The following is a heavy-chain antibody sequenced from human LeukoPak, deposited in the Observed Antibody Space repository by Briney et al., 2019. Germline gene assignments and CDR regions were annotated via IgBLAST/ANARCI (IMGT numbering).Heavy chain of an antibody. V-gene: IGHV3-23*01. Sequence: GGSLRLSCAASGFTFTNYAMSWVRQAPGKGLECVSAISGSGTRTYYADSVKGRFTISRDNSKNTLYLQMNSLRAEDRAVYYCAKEQTSSGFFDYWGQGALVTVSS. J-gene: IGHJ4*02. CDR1: GFTFTNYA. CDR2: ISGSGTRT. CDR3: AKEQTSSGFFDY. D-gene: IGHD2-2*01.